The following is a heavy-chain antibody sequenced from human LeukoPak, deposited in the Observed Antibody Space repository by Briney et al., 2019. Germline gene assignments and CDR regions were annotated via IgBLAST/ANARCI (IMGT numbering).Heavy chain of an antibody. CDR3: AKKIDFWSGYPCMDV. V-gene: IGHV3-7*03. CDR1: GFTFSSYW. D-gene: IGHD3-3*01. J-gene: IGHJ6*02. CDR2: INHNGNVN. Sequence: TGGSLRLSCAASGFTFSSYWMNWARQAPGKGLEWVASINHNGNVNYYVDSVKGRFTISRDNAKNSLYLQMSNLRAEDTAVYYCAKKIDFWSGYPCMDVWGQGTTVTVSS.